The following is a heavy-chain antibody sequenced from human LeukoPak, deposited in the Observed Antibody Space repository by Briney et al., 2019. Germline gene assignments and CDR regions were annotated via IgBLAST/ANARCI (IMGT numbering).Heavy chain of an antibody. J-gene: IGHJ4*02. D-gene: IGHD2-21*02. CDR1: GFTFSSYS. V-gene: IGHV3-21*01. CDR2: ISSSSSYI. Sequence: GGSLRLSCAASGFTFSSYSMNWVRQAPGKGLEWVSSISSSSSYIYYADSVKGRFTISRDDAKNSLYLQMNNLRAEDTAVYYCARDACGGDCYSDYWGQGTLVTVSS. CDR3: ARDACGGDCYSDY.